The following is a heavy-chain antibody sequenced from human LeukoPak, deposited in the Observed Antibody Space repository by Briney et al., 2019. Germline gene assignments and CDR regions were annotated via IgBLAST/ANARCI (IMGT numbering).Heavy chain of an antibody. D-gene: IGHD6-6*01. J-gene: IGHJ4*02. CDR1: GFTFSDYY. V-gene: IGHV3-11*01. CDR3: ASSPARGYYFDY. CDR2: ISSSGSTI. Sequence: PGGSLRLSCAASGFTFSDYYMSWIRQAPGKGLEWVSYISSSGSTIYYADSVKGRFTISRDNAKNSLYLQMNSLRAEDTAVYYCASSPARGYYFDYWGQGTLVTVSS.